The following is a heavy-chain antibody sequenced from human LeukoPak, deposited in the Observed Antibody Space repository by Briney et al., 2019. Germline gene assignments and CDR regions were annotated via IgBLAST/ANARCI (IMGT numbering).Heavy chain of an antibody. CDR3: ARATYSSSWRDYYGMDV. CDR1: GFTFSSYS. J-gene: IGHJ6*02. D-gene: IGHD6-13*01. Sequence: GSLRLSCAASGFTFSSYSMNWVHQAPGKGLEWVSSISGNGGYIHHADSVKGRFTISRDNAKNSLSPQMNSLRAEDTAVYYCARATYSSSWRDYYGMDVWGQGTTVTVSS. V-gene: IGHV3-21*01. CDR2: ISGNGGYI.